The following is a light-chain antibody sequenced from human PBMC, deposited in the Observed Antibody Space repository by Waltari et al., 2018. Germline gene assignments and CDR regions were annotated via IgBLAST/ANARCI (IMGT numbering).Light chain of an antibody. V-gene: IGLV2-8*01. CDR1: SSDVGGYNY. CDR2: EVS. Sequence: HSALTQPPSASGSPGQSVTISCTGTSSDVGGYNYVSWYQQYPGKAPKLMIYEVSKRPSGVPERFSGSKSGNTASLTVSGLQGDDEADYYCSSYAGSNTVVFGGGTKLTVL. J-gene: IGLJ2*01. CDR3: SSYAGSNTVV.